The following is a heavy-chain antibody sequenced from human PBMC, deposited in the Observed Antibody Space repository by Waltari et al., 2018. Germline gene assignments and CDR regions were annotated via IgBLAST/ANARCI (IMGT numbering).Heavy chain of an antibody. CDR2: ISGSSSPI. CDR1: GFTFSSYS. CDR3: ARAPDFGANMKGGLDY. V-gene: IGHV3-48*01. J-gene: IGHJ4*02. D-gene: IGHD4-17*01. Sequence: EVQLVESGGGLVQPGGSLRLSCAASGFTFSSYSMNWVRQAPGKGLEWVSYISGSSSPIFYADSVKGRFTISRDNAKNSLYLQMNSLRADDTAVYYCARAPDFGANMKGGLDYWGQGTLVTVSS.